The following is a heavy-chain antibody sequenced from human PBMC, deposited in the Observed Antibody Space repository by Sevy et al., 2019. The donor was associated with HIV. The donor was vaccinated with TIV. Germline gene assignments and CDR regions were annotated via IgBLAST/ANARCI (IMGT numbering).Heavy chain of an antibody. V-gene: IGHV3-21*01. Sequence: GGSLRLSCAASGFTFSSYSMNWVRQAPGKGLEWVSSISSSSSYIYYADSVKGRFTISRDNAKNSLYLQMNSLRAEDTAVYDCARDPHIVVVPAAGYDYWGQGTLVTVSS. CDR1: GFTFSSYS. CDR3: ARDPHIVVVPAAGYDY. D-gene: IGHD2-2*01. J-gene: IGHJ4*02. CDR2: ISSSSSYI.